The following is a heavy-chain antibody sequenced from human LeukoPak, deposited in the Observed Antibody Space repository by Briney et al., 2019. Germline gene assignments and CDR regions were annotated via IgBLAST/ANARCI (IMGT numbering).Heavy chain of an antibody. CDR3: ARGSITFGGVIY. J-gene: IGHJ4*02. CDR2: IFPSGGEI. Sequence: SGGSLRLSCAASGFTFSTFAMIWVRQPPGKGLEWVSSIFPSGGEIHYADSVRGRFTISRDNSKSTLSLQMNSLRAEDTAVYYCARGSITFGGVIYWGQGTLVTVSS. V-gene: IGHV3-23*01. D-gene: IGHD3-16*01. CDR1: GFTFSTFA.